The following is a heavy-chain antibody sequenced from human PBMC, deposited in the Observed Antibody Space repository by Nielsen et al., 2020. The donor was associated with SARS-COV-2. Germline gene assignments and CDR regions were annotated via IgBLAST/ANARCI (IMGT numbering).Heavy chain of an antibody. CDR2: MFYNGRT. J-gene: IGHJ4*02. Sequence: SETLSLTCTVSGGSISSDYWSWIRQPPGKGLEWIGYMFYNGRTNYSPSLRSRVTMSVDASKKHFSLKLWSVTAADTARYYCARRREGIDYWGQGTLVTVSS. CDR3: ARRREGIDY. D-gene: IGHD1-26*01. V-gene: IGHV4-59*01. CDR1: GGSISSDY.